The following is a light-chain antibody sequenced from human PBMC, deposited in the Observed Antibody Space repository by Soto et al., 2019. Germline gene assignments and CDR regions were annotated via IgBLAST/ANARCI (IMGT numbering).Light chain of an antibody. CDR3: QQYGSSPPENT. V-gene: IGKV3-20*01. CDR1: QSVSSSY. Sequence: EIVLTQSPGTLSLSPGERATLSCRASQSVSSSYLAWYQQKPGQAPRLLIYGASSRATGIPDRFSGSGSGTDFTLTISRLEPEVFAVYYCQQYGSSPPENTFGQGTKLEIK. CDR2: GAS. J-gene: IGKJ2*01.